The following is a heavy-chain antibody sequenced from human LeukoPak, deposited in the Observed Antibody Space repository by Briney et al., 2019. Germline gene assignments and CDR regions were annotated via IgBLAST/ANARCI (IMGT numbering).Heavy chain of an antibody. D-gene: IGHD5-12*01. Sequence: GASVKVSCKASGGTFSSYAISWVRQAPGQGLEWMGGIIPIFGTANYAQKFQGRVTITADESTSAAYMELSSLRSEDTAVYYCARAYGSGYESPFDYWGQGTLVTVSS. CDR2: IIPIFGTA. V-gene: IGHV1-69*13. J-gene: IGHJ4*02. CDR3: ARAYGSGYESPFDY. CDR1: GGTFSSYA.